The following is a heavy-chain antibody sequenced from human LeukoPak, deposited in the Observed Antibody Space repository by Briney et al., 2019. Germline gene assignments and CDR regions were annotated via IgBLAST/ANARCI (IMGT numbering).Heavy chain of an antibody. V-gene: IGHV3-74*01. Sequence: QPGGSLRLSCAASGFTFSSYWMHWVRQAPGEGLVWVSRIKSDGSVTWYADSVKGRFTISRDNAKNMLCLQMNSLRDEDTAVYFCARDHDAVGTTIDHWGQGTLVTVSS. J-gene: IGHJ4*02. CDR3: ARDHDAVGTTIDH. CDR2: IKSDGSVT. D-gene: IGHD1-14*01. CDR1: GFTFSSYW.